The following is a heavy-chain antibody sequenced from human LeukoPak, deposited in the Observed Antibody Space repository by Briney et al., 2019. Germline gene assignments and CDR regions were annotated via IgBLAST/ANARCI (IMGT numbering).Heavy chain of an antibody. Sequence: GGSLRLSCAASGFTSSSYGMHWVRQAPGKGLEWVAVIWYDGSNKYYADSVKGRFTISRDNSKNTLYLQMNSLRAEDTAVYYCARDQAGATTMYFQHWGQGTLVTVPS. D-gene: IGHD1-26*01. CDR3: ARDQAGATTMYFQH. CDR2: IWYDGSNK. CDR1: GFTSSSYG. V-gene: IGHV3-33*01. J-gene: IGHJ1*01.